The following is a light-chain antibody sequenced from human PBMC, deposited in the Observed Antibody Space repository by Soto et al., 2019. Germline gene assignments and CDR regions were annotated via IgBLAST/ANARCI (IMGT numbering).Light chain of an antibody. CDR1: RSNIGSKT. J-gene: IGLJ3*02. Sequence: QAVVTQPPSASGTPGQRVTISCSESRSNIGSKTVYWYQHLPGTAPKLLIHSNNQRPSGVPDRFSGSKSGTSASLAISGLQAEDEAEYYRAAWDDSLNGWVFGGGTKVTVL. CDR3: AAWDDSLNGWV. CDR2: SNN. V-gene: IGLV1-44*01.